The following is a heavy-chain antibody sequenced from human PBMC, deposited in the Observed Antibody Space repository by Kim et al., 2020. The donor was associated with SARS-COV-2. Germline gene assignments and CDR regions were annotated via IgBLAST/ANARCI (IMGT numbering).Heavy chain of an antibody. CDR3: ASCPCGGDCYSLRLFAFDI. V-gene: IGHV4-31*03. Sequence: SATLSLTCTVSGGSISSGGYYWSCIRQHPGKGLEWIGYIYYSGSTYYNPSIKSRVTISVDTSKNQFPLKLSSVTAADTAVYYCASCPCGGDCYSLRLFAFDIWGPGTLVTVSS. CDR1: GGSISSGGYY. CDR2: IYYSGST. D-gene: IGHD2-21*01. J-gene: IGHJ3*02.